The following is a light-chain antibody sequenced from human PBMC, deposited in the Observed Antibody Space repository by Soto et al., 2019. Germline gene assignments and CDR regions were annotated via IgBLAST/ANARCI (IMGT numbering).Light chain of an antibody. CDR1: QGIRKY. Sequence: DLQMTQSPSSLSASVGDRVTITCRASQGIRKYLAWFQQKPGTAPKPLIYAASSLQSGVPSKFSGSGSGTDFTLTISSLQPEDFATYYCQQYYSYPLTFGGGTEVEIK. J-gene: IGKJ4*01. CDR2: AAS. CDR3: QQYYSYPLT. V-gene: IGKV1-16*02.